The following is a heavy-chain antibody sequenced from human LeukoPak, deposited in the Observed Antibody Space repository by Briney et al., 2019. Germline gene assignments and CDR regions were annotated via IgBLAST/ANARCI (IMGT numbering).Heavy chain of an antibody. CDR1: GGSISSGDYS. V-gene: IGHV4-30-2*01. J-gene: IGHJ2*01. Sequence: PSETLSLTCAVSGGSISSGDYSWSWVRQPRGKGLEWICYIYHTGGTFYNPSLKSRVTMSADRSKNQFSLKLSSVTAADTAVYYCARDYSVTGYWYFDLWGRGTLVTVSS. CDR3: ARDYSVTGYWYFDL. D-gene: IGHD2-21*02. CDR2: IYHTGGT.